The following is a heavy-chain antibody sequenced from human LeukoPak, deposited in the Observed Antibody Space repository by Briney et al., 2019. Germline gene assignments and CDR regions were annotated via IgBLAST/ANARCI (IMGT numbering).Heavy chain of an antibody. CDR3: ARIVDYSNYWYSDL. V-gene: IGHV4-59*01. J-gene: IGHJ2*01. CDR1: GGSISSYY. Sequence: PSGTLSLTCTVSGGSISSYYWSWIRQPPGKGLEWIGYIYYCGSTNYNPSLKSRVTISVDTSKNQFSLKLSSVTAADTAVYYCARIVDYSNYWYSDLWGRGTLVTVSS. CDR2: IYYCGST. D-gene: IGHD4-11*01.